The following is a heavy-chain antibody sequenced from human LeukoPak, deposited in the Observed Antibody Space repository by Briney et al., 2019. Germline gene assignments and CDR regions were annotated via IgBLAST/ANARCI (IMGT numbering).Heavy chain of an antibody. CDR2: ITSGGYYI. CDR1: GFTFNTFN. CDR3: ARGHYDVLAASYKWTPDY. V-gene: IGHV3-21*01. Sequence: PGGSLRLSCAASGFTFNTFNMNWVRQSPGKGLEWVSSITSGGYYIYYADSVKGRFTTSRDNARNSLSLPLNSLRVEDTAVYYCARGHYDVLAASYKWTPDYWGEGTLVTVSS. J-gene: IGHJ4*02. D-gene: IGHD3-9*01.